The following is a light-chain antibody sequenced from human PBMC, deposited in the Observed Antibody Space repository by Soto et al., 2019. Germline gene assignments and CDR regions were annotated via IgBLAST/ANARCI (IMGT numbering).Light chain of an antibody. V-gene: IGKV3-15*01. CDR2: GAS. CDR3: QQYRNWTRT. J-gene: IGKJ1*01. Sequence: EIVRTQSPATLSVSPGEGATLSCRASQSVSSSLAWYQQKPGQAPRLLIYGASTRATGIPARFSGRVSGTEGTLTINSLKSEDGSVYYCQQYRNWTRTFGQGTKVDIK. CDR1: QSVSSS.